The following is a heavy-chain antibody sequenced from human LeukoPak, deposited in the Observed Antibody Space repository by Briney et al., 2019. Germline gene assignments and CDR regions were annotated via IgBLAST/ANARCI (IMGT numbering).Heavy chain of an antibody. J-gene: IGHJ5*02. CDR3: ARDAGNSGYGCDL. V-gene: IGHV3-48*01. CDR1: GFIFSQYS. Sequence: GSLKLSCAASGFIFSQYSIDWVRQAPGKGLEWVSHIRSTGDTFYADSVKGRFTISRDNARNSLYLQMNSLRAEDTAMYYCARDAGNSGYGCDLWGQGTLVTVSS. D-gene: IGHD5-12*01. CDR2: IRSTGDT.